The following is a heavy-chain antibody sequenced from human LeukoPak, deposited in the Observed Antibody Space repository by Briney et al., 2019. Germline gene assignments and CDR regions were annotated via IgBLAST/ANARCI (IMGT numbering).Heavy chain of an antibody. CDR3: ARRAQYDFWSGFPYYYYYMDV. Sequence: GGSLRLSCAASGFTFSSYSMNWVRQAPGKGLEWVSYISSSSSTIYYADSVKGRFTISRDNAKNSLYLQMNSLRAEDTAVYYCARRAQYDFWSGFPYYYYYMDVWGKGTTVTVSS. CDR1: GFTFSSYS. J-gene: IGHJ6*03. V-gene: IGHV3-48*01. CDR2: ISSSSSTI. D-gene: IGHD3-3*01.